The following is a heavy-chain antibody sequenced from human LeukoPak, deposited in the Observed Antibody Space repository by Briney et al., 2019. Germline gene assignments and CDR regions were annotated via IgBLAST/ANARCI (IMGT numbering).Heavy chain of an antibody. CDR3: ARDPHNVAANWFDP. CDR1: GFTFSSYS. D-gene: IGHD6-13*01. Sequence: GGSLRLSCAASGFTFSSYSMNWVRQAPGKGLEWVSYISSSSSTIYYADSVKGRFTISRDNAKNSLYLQMDSLSPEDTAVYYCARDPHNVAANWFDPWGQGALVTVSS. V-gene: IGHV3-48*04. CDR2: ISSSSSTI. J-gene: IGHJ5*02.